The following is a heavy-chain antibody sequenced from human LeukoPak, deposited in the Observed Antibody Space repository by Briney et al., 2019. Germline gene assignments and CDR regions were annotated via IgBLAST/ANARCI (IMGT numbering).Heavy chain of an antibody. J-gene: IGHJ4*02. D-gene: IGHD6-19*01. Sequence: QSGGSLRLSCAASGFTFSSYSMNWVRQAPGKGLEWVSYISSSSSTIYYADSVKGRFTISRDNAKNSLYLQMNSLRAEDTAVYYCARDRGGWSVYWGQGTLVTVSS. CDR3: ARDRGGWSVY. CDR1: GFTFSSYS. V-gene: IGHV3-48*01. CDR2: ISSSSSTI.